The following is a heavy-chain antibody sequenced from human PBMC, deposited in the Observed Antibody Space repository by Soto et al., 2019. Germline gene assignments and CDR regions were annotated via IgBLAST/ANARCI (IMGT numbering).Heavy chain of an antibody. CDR3: ARDRWSGYYDSSGYYYEYFQR. Sequence: VKVSCKASGYTFTSYGISWVRQAPGQGLEWMGWISAYNGNTNYAQKLQGRVTMTTDTSTSTAYMELRSLRSDDTAVYYCARDRWSGYYDSSGYYYEYFQRWGQGTLVTVSS. D-gene: IGHD3-22*01. CDR2: ISAYNGNT. J-gene: IGHJ1*01. CDR1: GYTFTSYG. V-gene: IGHV1-18*04.